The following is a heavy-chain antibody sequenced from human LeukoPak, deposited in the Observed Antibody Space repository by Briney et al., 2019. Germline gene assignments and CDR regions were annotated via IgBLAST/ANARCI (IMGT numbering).Heavy chain of an antibody. J-gene: IGHJ3*02. Sequence: GGSLRLSCAASGFTFSSYGMHWVRQAPGKGLEWVAFIRYDGSNKYYADSVKGRFTISRDNAKNSLYLQMNSLRAEDTAVYYCAGAYEGQWLNDAFDIWGQGTMVTVSS. D-gene: IGHD5-12*01. CDR3: AGAYEGQWLNDAFDI. CDR1: GFTFSSYG. CDR2: IRYDGSNK. V-gene: IGHV3-30*02.